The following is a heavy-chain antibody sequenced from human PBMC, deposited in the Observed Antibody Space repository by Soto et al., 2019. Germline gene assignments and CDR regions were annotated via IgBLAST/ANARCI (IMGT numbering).Heavy chain of an antibody. D-gene: IGHD2-2*02. CDR3: AREGVPAAIPGKDYYYGMDV. Sequence: QVQLVQSGAEVKKPGSSVKVSCKASGGTFSSYAISWVRQAPGQGLEWMGGIIPIFGTANYAQKFQGRVTITADESTSTAYMELSSLRSEDTDVYYWAREGVPAAIPGKDYYYGMDVWGQGTTVTVSS. CDR2: IIPIFGTA. J-gene: IGHJ6*02. CDR1: GGTFSSYA. V-gene: IGHV1-69*01.